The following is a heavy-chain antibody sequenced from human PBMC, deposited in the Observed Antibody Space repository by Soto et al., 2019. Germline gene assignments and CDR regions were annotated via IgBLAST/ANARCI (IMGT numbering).Heavy chain of an antibody. Sequence: GASVKVSCKVSGYTLTELSMHWVRQAPGKGLEWMGGFDPEDGETIYAQKFQGRVTMTEDTSTDTAYMELSSLRSEDTAVYYCATTPGGDYDFDYWGKGTLVTVSS. CDR1: GYTLTELS. CDR3: ATTPGGDYDFDY. CDR2: FDPEDGET. D-gene: IGHD4-17*01. V-gene: IGHV1-24*01. J-gene: IGHJ4*02.